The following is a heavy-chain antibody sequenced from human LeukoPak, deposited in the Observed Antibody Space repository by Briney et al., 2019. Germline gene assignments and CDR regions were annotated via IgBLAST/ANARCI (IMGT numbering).Heavy chain of an antibody. CDR2: ISAYNGNT. V-gene: IGHV1-18*01. J-gene: IGHJ3*02. CDR1: GYTFTSYG. Sequence: ASVKVSCKASGYTFTSYGISWVRQAPGQGLEWMGWISAYNGNTNYAQKLQGRVTMTTDTSTSTAYMELRSLRSDDTAVYYCARGGLADILTGYYNRALGAFDIWGQGTMVTVSS. D-gene: IGHD3-9*01. CDR3: ARGGLADILTGYYNRALGAFDI.